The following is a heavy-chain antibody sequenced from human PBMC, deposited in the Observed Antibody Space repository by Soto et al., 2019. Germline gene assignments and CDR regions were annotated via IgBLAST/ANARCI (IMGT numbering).Heavy chain of an antibody. CDR3: VPNFDY. CDR2: ISNNASHE. J-gene: IGHJ4*02. V-gene: IGHV3-30-3*01. Sequence: QVEVVQSGGGVVQPGKSLRLSCGASGFIFSDYGVHWARQVPGKGLQWVAFISNNASHEYYADSVKGRFTISRDNSKNTVYLQMKSLRPEDTAVYYCVPNFDYWGQGTLVTVSP. CDR1: GFIFSDYG.